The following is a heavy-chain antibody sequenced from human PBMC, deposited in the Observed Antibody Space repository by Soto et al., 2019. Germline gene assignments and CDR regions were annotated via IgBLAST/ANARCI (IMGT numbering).Heavy chain of an antibody. Sequence: QVQLVQSGAEVRKPGASVKLSCQASGYTFTHYYIHWVRQAPGQGLEWLGIINPDTGTTSYAQTFQGRVTLTTDTSASTVYLELSGLAAEDTAVYYCAGGRIVVVGSRAYYGMDVWGQGTTVTVSS. CDR1: GYTFTHYY. J-gene: IGHJ6*02. CDR2: INPDTGTT. CDR3: AGGRIVVVGSRAYYGMDV. D-gene: IGHD3-22*01. V-gene: IGHV1-46*01.